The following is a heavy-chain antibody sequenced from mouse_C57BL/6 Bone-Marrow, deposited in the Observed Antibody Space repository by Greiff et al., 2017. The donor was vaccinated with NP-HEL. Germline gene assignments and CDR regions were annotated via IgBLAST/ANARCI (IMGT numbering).Heavy chain of an antibody. J-gene: IGHJ2*01. CDR2: IYPRSGNT. D-gene: IGHD1-1*01. CDR1: GYTFTSYG. V-gene: IGHV1-81*01. CDR3: RITTVVATRDY. Sequence: QVQLKESGAELARPGASVKLSCKASGYTFTSYGISWVKQRTGQGLEWIGEIYPRSGNTYYNEKFKGKATLTADKSSSTAYMELRSLTSEDSAVYFCRITTVVATRDYWGQGTTLTVSS.